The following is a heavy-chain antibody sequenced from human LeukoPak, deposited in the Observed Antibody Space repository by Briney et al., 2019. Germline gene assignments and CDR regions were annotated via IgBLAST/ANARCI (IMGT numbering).Heavy chain of an antibody. V-gene: IGHV3-7*01. Sequence: GGSLRLSCVASGFPFSSYWMTWVRQAPGKGLEWVANIKQDGSKKSYVDSVKGRFTISRDNAKNSLYLQMNSLRVEDTAVYYCARKTGDCWGQGTLVIVSS. CDR2: IKQDGSKK. J-gene: IGHJ4*02. CDR3: ARKTGDC. CDR1: GFPFSSYW. D-gene: IGHD1-14*01.